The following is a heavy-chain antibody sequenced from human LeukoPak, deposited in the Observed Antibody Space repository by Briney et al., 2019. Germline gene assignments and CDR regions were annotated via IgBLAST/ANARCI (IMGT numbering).Heavy chain of an antibody. CDR1: GYTFTGYY. V-gene: IGHV1-2*02. CDR2: INPNSGDT. D-gene: IGHD3-10*01. J-gene: IGHJ4*02. Sequence: ASGKVSCKASGYTFTGYYIHWVRQAPGQGLEWMGWINPNSGDTNYAQKFQGRVTMTRDTSINTAYMELSRLRSDDTAVYYCARDIGSGSYYWGQGTLVTVSS. CDR3: ARDIGSGSYY.